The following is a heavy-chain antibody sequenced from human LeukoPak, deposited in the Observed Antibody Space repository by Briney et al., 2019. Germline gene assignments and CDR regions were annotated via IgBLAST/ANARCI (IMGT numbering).Heavy chain of an antibody. CDR1: GFAFSSYS. CDR3: ARDLGTSGYYFDY. J-gene: IGHJ4*02. V-gene: IGHV3-48*02. Sequence: HPGGSLRLSCAASGFAFSSYSMNWVRQAPGKGLEWVSYISSGSRTIYYADSVKGRFTISRGNAKNSLYLQMSSLRDEDTAVYYCARDLGTSGYYFDYWGQGTLVTVAS. D-gene: IGHD3-22*01. CDR2: ISSGSRTI.